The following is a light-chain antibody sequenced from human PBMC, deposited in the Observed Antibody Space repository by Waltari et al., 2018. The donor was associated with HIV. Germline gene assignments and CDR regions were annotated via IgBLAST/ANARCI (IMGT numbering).Light chain of an antibody. CDR3: SSYTSSSTL. V-gene: IGLV2-14*01. J-gene: IGLJ2*01. CDR2: DVS. Sequence: QSALTQPASVSGSPGQSITISCTGTSSDVGGYHYVSWYQQHPGKAPKLMIYDVSKRPSGVSNRFSGSKSGNTASLTISGLQAEDEADYYCSSYTSSSTLFGGGTKLTVL. CDR1: SSDVGGYHY.